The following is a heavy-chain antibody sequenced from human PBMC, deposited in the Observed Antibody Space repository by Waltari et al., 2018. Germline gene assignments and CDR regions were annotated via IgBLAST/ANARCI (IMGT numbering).Heavy chain of an antibody. V-gene: IGHV1-69*05. Sequence: GRQAPGQGLEWMGGIIPIFGTANYAQKFQGRVTITTDESTSTAYMELSSPRSEDTAVYYCARDCSGGSCYSRRSLYYYYGMDVWGQGTTVTVSS. CDR2: IIPIFGTA. CDR3: ARDCSGGSCYSRRSLYYYYGMDV. J-gene: IGHJ6*02. D-gene: IGHD2-15*01.